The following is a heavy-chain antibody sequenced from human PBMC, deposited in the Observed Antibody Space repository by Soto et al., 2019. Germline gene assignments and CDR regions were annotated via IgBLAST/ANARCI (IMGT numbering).Heavy chain of an antibody. Sequence: ASVKVSCKASGYTFTSYGISWVRQAPGQGLEWMGWISAYNGNTNYAQKLQGRVTMTTDTSTSTAYMELRSLRSDDTAVYYCARHSSAATINLYYYYGMDVWGQGTTVTVSS. V-gene: IGHV1-18*01. D-gene: IGHD5-12*01. CDR2: ISAYNGNT. CDR3: ARHSSAATINLYYYYGMDV. J-gene: IGHJ6*02. CDR1: GYTFTSYG.